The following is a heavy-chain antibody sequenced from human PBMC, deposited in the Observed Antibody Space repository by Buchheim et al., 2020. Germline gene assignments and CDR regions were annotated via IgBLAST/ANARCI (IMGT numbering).Heavy chain of an antibody. CDR2: INHSGST. Sequence: QVQLQQWGAGLLKPSETLSLTCAVYGGSFSGYYWSWIRQPPGKGLEWIGEINHSGSTNYNPSLKSRVTISVDTSKNQFSLKLSSVTAADTAVYYCARGRDPRYDILTGKGITIDYWGQGTL. D-gene: IGHD3-9*01. CDR1: GGSFSGYY. V-gene: IGHV4-34*01. CDR3: ARGRDPRYDILTGKGITIDY. J-gene: IGHJ4*02.